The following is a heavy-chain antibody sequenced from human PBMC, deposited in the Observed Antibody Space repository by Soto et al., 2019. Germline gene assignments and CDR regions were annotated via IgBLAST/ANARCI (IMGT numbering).Heavy chain of an antibody. J-gene: IGHJ4*02. D-gene: IGHD4-17*01. Sequence: GASVKVSCKASGGTFSSYAISWVRQAPGQGLEWMGGIIPIFGTANYAQKFQGRVTITADESTSTAYMELSSLRSEDTAAYYCAREISLYGGNAQFDYWGQGTLVTVSS. CDR2: IIPIFGTA. V-gene: IGHV1-69*13. CDR3: AREISLYGGNAQFDY. CDR1: GGTFSSYA.